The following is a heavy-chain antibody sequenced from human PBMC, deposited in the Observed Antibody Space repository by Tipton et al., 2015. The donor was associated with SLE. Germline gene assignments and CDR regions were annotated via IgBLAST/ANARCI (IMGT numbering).Heavy chain of an antibody. CDR2: IYYSGST. CDR3: ARSNGDFLAPPWYFDL. D-gene: IGHD4-17*01. CDR1: GGSFSGYY. V-gene: IGHV4-59*01. J-gene: IGHJ2*01. Sequence: GLVKPSETLSLTCAVYGGSFSGYYWSWIRQPPGKGLEWIGSIYYSGSTYYNPSLKSRVTISVDTSKNQFSLKLSSVTAADTAVYYCARSNGDFLAPPWYFDLWGRGTLVTVSS.